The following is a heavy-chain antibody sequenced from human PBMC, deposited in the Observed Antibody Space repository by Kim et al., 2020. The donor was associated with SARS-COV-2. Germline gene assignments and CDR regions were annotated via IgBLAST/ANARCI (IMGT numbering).Heavy chain of an antibody. V-gene: IGHV4-59*01. J-gene: IGHJ4*02. CDR2: IYYSGST. CDR1: GGSISSYY. D-gene: IGHD4-17*01. Sequence: SETLSLTCTVSGGSISSYYWSWIRQPPGKGLEWIGYIYYSGSTNYNPSLKSRVTISVDTSKNQFSLKLSSVTAADTAVYYCAREMGDYGDAQGDYWGQGTLVTVSS. CDR3: AREMGDYGDAQGDY.